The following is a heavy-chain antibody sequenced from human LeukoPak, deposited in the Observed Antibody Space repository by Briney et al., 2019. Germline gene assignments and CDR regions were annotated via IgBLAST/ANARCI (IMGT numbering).Heavy chain of an antibody. CDR3: ARSMYYDSSGYVY. CDR1: GYSFTSYW. Sequence: GESLKISCRGSGYSFTSYWIGWVRQMPGKGLEWMGIIHPDDSDARYSPSFEGQVTISADKSISTAYLQWSSLGASDTAIYYCARSMYYDSSGYVYWGQGTLVTVSS. V-gene: IGHV5-51*01. J-gene: IGHJ4*02. CDR2: IHPDDSDA. D-gene: IGHD3-22*01.